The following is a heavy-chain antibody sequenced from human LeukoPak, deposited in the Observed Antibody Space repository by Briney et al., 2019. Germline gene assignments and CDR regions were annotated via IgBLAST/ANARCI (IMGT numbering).Heavy chain of an antibody. CDR3: ARVVAARSPDDY. V-gene: IGHV1-8*01. D-gene: IGHD6-6*01. Sequence: ASVKVSCKASGYTFTSYDINWVRQATGQGLEWMGWMNPNSGNTGYVQKFQGRVTMTRNTSISTAYMELSSLRSEDTAVYYCARVVAARSPDDYWGQGTLVTVSS. CDR2: MNPNSGNT. J-gene: IGHJ4*02. CDR1: GYTFTSYD.